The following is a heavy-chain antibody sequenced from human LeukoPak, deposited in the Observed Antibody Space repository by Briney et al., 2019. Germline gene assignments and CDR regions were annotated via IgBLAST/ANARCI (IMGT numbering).Heavy chain of an antibody. Sequence: PGGSLRLSCAASGFTFSSYGMHWVRQAPGKGLEWVAVIWYDGSNKYYADSVKGRFTISRDNSKNTLYLQMNSLRAEDTAVYYCASQRPRGVAPGRLEYWGQGTLVTVSS. D-gene: IGHD6-25*01. CDR1: GFTFSSYG. CDR3: ASQRPRGVAPGRLEY. V-gene: IGHV3-33*01. J-gene: IGHJ4*02. CDR2: IWYDGSNK.